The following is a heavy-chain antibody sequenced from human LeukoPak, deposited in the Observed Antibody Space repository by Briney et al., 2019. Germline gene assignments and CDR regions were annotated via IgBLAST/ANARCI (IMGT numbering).Heavy chain of an antibody. J-gene: IGHJ4*02. CDR1: GFTFSSYG. D-gene: IGHD3-22*01. Sequence: GGSLRLSCAASGFTFSSYGMHWVRQAPGKGLEWVAFIRYDGSNKYYADSVKGRFTISRDNSKNTLYLQMNSLRAEDTAVYYCTKDQRNYYDSSGYAYFDYWGQGTLVTVSS. CDR3: TKDQRNYYDSSGYAYFDY. V-gene: IGHV3-30*02. CDR2: IRYDGSNK.